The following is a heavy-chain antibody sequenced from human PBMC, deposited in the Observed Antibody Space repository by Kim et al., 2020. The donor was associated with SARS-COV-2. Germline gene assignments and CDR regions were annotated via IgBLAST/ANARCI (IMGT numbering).Heavy chain of an antibody. V-gene: IGHV3-23*01. D-gene: IGHD6-19*01. CDR3: TKRGGSGWGAFDS. CDR1: GFTFSTYA. J-gene: IGHJ4*02. Sequence: GGSLRLSCAASGFTFSTYAMNWVRQAPGRGLEWVSTMSGSGGSTFYADPGKGRFTIARDNSKDTLYLQMNSLRAEDTAVYYCTKRGGSGWGAFDSWGQGTLVTVSS. CDR2: MSGSGGST.